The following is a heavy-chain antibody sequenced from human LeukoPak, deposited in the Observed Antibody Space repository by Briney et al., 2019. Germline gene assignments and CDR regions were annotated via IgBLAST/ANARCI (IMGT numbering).Heavy chain of an antibody. D-gene: IGHD3-16*01. V-gene: IGHV4-59*12. CDR2: IYYSGST. CDR1: GGSMSDYY. J-gene: IGHJ3*02. CDR3: ARALKGGAFDI. Sequence: SETLSLTCTVSGGSMSDYYWAWIRQPPGKGLEWIGYIYYSGSTNYNPSLESRVTISINTSKNQFSLKLSSVTAADTAVYYCARALKGGAFDIWGQGTMVTVSS.